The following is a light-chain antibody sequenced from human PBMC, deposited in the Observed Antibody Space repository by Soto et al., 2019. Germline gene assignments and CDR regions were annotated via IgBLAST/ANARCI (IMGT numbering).Light chain of an antibody. V-gene: IGKV3-20*01. J-gene: IGKJ3*01. CDR1: QSVSSSY. CDR2: STS. Sequence: EIVLTQSPGTLSLSPGERATLSCRASQSVSSSYLAWYQQKPGQAPRLLIFSTSSRATGIPDRFSGGGARTDLPLTISRLEPQAFAVYYCQHYGSSPPITFGPGTKVDIK. CDR3: QHYGSSPPIT.